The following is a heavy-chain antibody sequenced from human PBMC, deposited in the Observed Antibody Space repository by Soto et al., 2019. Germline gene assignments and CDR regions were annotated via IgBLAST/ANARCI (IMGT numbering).Heavy chain of an antibody. V-gene: IGHV1-69*12. J-gene: IGHJ6*02. D-gene: IGHD3-16*01. CDR3: ASAWGPSYYYGMDV. Sequence: QVQLVQSGAEVKKPGSSVKVFYKASRGTFSSYAISWVRQAPGQGLEWMGGIIPIFGTADYAQKFQGRVAITADASTSTAYMELSSLRAEDTAVYYCASAWGPSYYYGMDVWGQGTTVTVSS. CDR1: RGTFSSYA. CDR2: IIPIFGTA.